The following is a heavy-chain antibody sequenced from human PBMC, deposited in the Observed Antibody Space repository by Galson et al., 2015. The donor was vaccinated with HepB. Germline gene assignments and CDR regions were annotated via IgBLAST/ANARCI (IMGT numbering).Heavy chain of an antibody. V-gene: IGHV1-8*01. CDR3: ATDSGYDYQLDY. Sequence: SVKVSCKASGYTFTSYDINWVRQATGQGLEWMGWMNPNSGNTGYAQKFQGRVTMTRNTSISTAYMELSSLRSEDTAVYYCATDSGYDYQLDYWGQGTLVTVSS. CDR2: MNPNSGNT. J-gene: IGHJ4*02. CDR1: GYTFTSYD. D-gene: IGHD5-12*01.